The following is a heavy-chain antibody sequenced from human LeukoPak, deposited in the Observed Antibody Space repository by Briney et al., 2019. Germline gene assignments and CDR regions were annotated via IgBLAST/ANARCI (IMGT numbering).Heavy chain of an antibody. Sequence: PGGSLRLSCSASGFTFSSYAMHWVRPAPGKGLEYVSTISSNGGTTYYADSVKGRFTISRDNSKNTLYLQMSSLRVEDTAVYYCVKALLKYAYFDAFDIWGQGTMVTVSS. D-gene: IGHD2-21*01. J-gene: IGHJ3*02. CDR1: GFTFSSYA. CDR2: ISSNGGTT. CDR3: VKALLKYAYFDAFDI. V-gene: IGHV3-64D*06.